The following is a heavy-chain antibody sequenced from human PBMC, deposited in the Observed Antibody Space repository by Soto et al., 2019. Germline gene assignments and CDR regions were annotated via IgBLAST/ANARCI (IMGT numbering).Heavy chain of an antibody. J-gene: IGHJ2*01. D-gene: IGHD2-21*02. CDR1: WYTLTEVS. CDR3: APSPRGGNSLHCHFDL. V-gene: IGHV1-24*01. CDR2: FDPEDGET. Sequence: SVEVACNVSWYTLTEVSMHWVLQAPGKGLEWMGGFDPEDGETIYAQQFQGRVTMTEDTSPDTAYMELSSLRSEDTAAYYSAPSPRGGNSLHCHFDLWGRRTLVTVSS.